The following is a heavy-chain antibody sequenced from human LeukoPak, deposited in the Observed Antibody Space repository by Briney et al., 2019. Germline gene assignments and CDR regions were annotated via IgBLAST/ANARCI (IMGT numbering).Heavy chain of an antibody. J-gene: IGHJ3*02. CDR1: GYSFTSYW. CDR2: IYPGDSDT. Sequence: GESLKISCKGSGYSFTSYWIGWVRQMPGKGLEWMGIIYPGDSDTRYSPSFQGQVTISADKSISTANLQWSSLKASDTAMYYCARQKVDNGWPDAFDIWGQGTMVTVSS. CDR3: ARQKVDNGWPDAFDI. D-gene: IGHD6-19*01. V-gene: IGHV5-51*01.